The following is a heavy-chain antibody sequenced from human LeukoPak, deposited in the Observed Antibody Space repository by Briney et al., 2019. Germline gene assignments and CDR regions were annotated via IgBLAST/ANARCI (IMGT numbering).Heavy chain of an antibody. D-gene: IGHD6-19*01. Sequence: PGGSLRLSCAASGFTFSSYAMHWVRQAPGKGLERVAVISYDGSNKYYADSVKGRFTISRDNSKNTLYLQMNSLRAEDTAVYYCASYSQWPFDYWGQGTLVTVSS. V-gene: IGHV3-30*04. CDR1: GFTFSSYA. CDR3: ASYSQWPFDY. J-gene: IGHJ4*02. CDR2: ISYDGSNK.